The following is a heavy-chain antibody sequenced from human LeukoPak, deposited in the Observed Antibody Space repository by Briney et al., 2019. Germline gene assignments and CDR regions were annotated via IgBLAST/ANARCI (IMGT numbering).Heavy chain of an antibody. CDR3: AKDRATYYYDSSGFS. D-gene: IGHD3-22*01. CDR1: GFTFSSYA. V-gene: IGHV3-23*01. J-gene: IGHJ4*02. Sequence: GGSLRLSCAASGFTFSSYAMSWVRQAPGQGLEWVSAISGSGGSTYYADSVKGRFTPSRDNSKNTLYLQMNSLRAEDTAVYYCAKDRATYYYDSSGFSWGQGTLVTVAS. CDR2: ISGSGGST.